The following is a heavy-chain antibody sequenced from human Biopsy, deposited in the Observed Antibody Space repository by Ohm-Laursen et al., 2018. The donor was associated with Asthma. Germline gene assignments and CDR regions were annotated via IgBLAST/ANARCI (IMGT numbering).Heavy chain of an antibody. CDR1: GFTFSTYG. D-gene: IGHD5-12*01. CDR3: AKRRGYSGHDNDY. CDR2: ISYDGNHK. Sequence: SLILSCAPSGFTFSTYGMHWVRQAPGKGLEGGAVISYDGNHKFYEDSVKGRFTISRDNSKNTLYLQMNSLRTEDTAVYYCAKRRGYSGHDNDYWGQGTLVIVSS. J-gene: IGHJ4*02. V-gene: IGHV3-30*18.